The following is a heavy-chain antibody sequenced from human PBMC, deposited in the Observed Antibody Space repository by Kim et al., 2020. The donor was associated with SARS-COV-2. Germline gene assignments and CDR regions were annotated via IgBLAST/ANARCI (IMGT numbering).Heavy chain of an antibody. Sequence: GGSLRLSCAASGFTFDDYAMHWVRQAPGKGLEWVSGISWNSGSIGYADSVKGRFTISRDNAKNSLYLQMNSLRAEDTALYYCAKDPNYYDSSGYYGYFD. CDR3: AKDPNYYDSSGYYGYFD. D-gene: IGHD3-22*01. CDR2: ISWNSGSI. V-gene: IGHV3-9*01. J-gene: IGHJ4*01. CDR1: GFTFDDYA.